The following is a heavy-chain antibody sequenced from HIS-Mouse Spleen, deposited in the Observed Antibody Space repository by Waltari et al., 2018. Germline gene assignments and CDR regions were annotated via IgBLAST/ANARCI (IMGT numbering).Heavy chain of an antibody. J-gene: IGHJ3*02. CDR2: IYYSGST. V-gene: IGHV4-39*07. Sequence: QLQLQESGPGLVKPSETLSLTCTVSGGSTSSSSYYWGWIRQPPGKGLEWIGSIYYSGSTYYNPSLKSRVTISVDTSKNQFSLKLSSVTAADTAVYYCARGGIDSSGYYSRYAFDIWGQGTMVTVSS. D-gene: IGHD3-22*01. CDR1: GGSTSSSSYY. CDR3: ARGGIDSSGYYSRYAFDI.